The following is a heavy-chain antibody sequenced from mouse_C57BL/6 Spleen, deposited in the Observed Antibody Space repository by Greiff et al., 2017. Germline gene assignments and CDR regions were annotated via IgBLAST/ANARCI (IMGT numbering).Heavy chain of an antibody. CDR1: GFSLTSYG. V-gene: IGHV2-6-1*01. CDR3: ARHYDGYYGDWYFDV. CDR2: IWSDGST. J-gene: IGHJ1*03. Sequence: VQLVESGPGLVAPSQSLSITCTVSGFSLTSYGVHWVRQPPGKGLEWLVVIWSDGSTTYNSALKSRLSISKDNSKSQVFLKMNSLQTDDTGMYYCARHYDGYYGDWYFDVWGTGTTVTVSS. D-gene: IGHD2-3*01.